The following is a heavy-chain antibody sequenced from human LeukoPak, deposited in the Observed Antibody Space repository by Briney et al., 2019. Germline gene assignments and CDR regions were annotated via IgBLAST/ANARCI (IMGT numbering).Heavy chain of an antibody. CDR1: GVPVRIVIYS. D-gene: IGHD4-17*01. V-gene: IGHV4-61*01. J-gene: IGHJ3*02. Sequence: SETLSLTCTVSGVPVRIVIYSGTWTRRPPGRELRGIGYIYYSGSTNYNPSLKSRVTISVDTSKNQFSLKLSSVTAVDTAVYYCAREGGDDYGDYDAFDIWGQGTMVTVSS. CDR3: AREGGDDYGDYDAFDI. CDR2: IYYSGST.